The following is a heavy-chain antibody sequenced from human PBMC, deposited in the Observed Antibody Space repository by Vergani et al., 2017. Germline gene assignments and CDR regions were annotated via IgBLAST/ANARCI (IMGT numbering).Heavy chain of an antibody. Sequence: VQLVESGGGLVKPGGSLRLSCAASGFSFPGYAMSWVRQATGKGLEWVSSVSGSSATPYYADSVKGRFIISRDNSKNTLHLQMNSLRADDTAVYYCTKGSRGYTDYFFDYWGQGTLATVSS. CDR3: TKGSRGYTDYFFDY. CDR2: VSGSSATP. CDR1: GFSFPGYA. J-gene: IGHJ4*02. V-gene: IGHV3-23*04. D-gene: IGHD5-12*01.